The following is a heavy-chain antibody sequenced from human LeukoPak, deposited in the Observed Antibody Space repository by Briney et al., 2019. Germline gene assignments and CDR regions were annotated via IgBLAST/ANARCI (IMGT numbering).Heavy chain of an antibody. CDR3: ARDRDGVSVFDY. Sequence: ASETLSLTCTVSGGSISSYYWSWIRQSPGKGLEWIGYIYYSGSTNYNPSLKSRVTIPVDTSKNQFSLKLSSVTAADTAVYYCARDRDGVSVFDYWGQGTLVTVSS. V-gene: IGHV4-59*01. D-gene: IGHD3-10*01. CDR1: GGSISSYY. CDR2: IYYSGST. J-gene: IGHJ4*02.